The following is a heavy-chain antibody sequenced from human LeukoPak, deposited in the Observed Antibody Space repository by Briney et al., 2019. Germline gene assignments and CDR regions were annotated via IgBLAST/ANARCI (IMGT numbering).Heavy chain of an antibody. CDR1: SGSISGYY. J-gene: IGHJ6*02. V-gene: IGHV4-59*08. D-gene: IGHD2-15*01. CDR2: MYHSGSA. Sequence: PSETLSLTCTVSSGSISGYYWSWIRQPPGNGLEYIGYMYHSGSANYNPSLKSRVTISVDTSKNQFSLKLTSVTAADTAVYYCARRPVYCSGGSCYYHGLDVWGQGTTVTVSS. CDR3: ARRPVYCSGGSCYYHGLDV.